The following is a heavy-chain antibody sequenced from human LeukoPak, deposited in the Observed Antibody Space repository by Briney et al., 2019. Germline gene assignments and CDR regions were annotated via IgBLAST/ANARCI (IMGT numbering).Heavy chain of an antibody. CDR3: ARSSSWYQSDFDY. CDR1: GFTFSSYS. V-gene: IGHV3-48*04. CDR2: ISSSSSTI. D-gene: IGHD6-13*01. J-gene: IGHJ4*02. Sequence: PGGSLRLSCAASGFTFSSYSMNWVRQAPGKGLEWVSYISSSSSTIYYADSVKGRFTISRDNAKNSLYLQMNSLRAEDTAVYYCARSSSWYQSDFDYWGQGTLVTVSS.